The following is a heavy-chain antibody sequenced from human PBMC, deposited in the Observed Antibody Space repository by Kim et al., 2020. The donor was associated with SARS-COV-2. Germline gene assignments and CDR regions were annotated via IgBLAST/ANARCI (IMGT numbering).Heavy chain of an antibody. J-gene: IGHJ4*02. CDR3: ARLHYGDYVRGRRYYFDY. CDR1: GYTFTSYA. CDR2: INTNTGNP. V-gene: IGHV7-4-1*02. D-gene: IGHD4-17*01. Sequence: ASVKVSCKASGYTFTSYAMNWVRQAPGQGLEWMGWINTNTGNPTYAQGFTGRFVFSLDTSVSTAYLQISSLKAEDTAVYYCARLHYGDYVRGRRYYFDYWGQGTLVTVSS.